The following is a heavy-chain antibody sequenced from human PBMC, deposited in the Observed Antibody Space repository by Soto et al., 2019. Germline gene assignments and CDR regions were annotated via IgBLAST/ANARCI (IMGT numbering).Heavy chain of an antibody. J-gene: IGHJ6*02. CDR3: ARSQGSSTSLEIYYYYYYGMDV. CDR2: IIPIPGTA. V-gene: IGHV1-69*13. CDR1: GGTFGSYA. D-gene: IGHD2-2*01. Sequence: ASEKVSCKASGGTFGSYAISWVRQAPGQGLEWMGGIIPIPGTANYAQKFQGRVTIAADESTSTAYMELSSLRSEDTAVYYCARSQGSSTSLEIYYYYYYGMDVCGQGTTVPVSS.